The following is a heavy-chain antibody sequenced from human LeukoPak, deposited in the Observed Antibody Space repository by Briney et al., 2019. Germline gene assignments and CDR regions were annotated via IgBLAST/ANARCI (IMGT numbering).Heavy chain of an antibody. V-gene: IGHV4-4*02. J-gene: IGHJ6*02. CDR2: IYHSGST. D-gene: IGHD3-3*01. CDR1: GGSISSSNW. CDR3: ARARTVDQYYDFWSGYYRDYYYGMDV. Sequence: SETLSLTCAVSGGSISSSNWWRWVRQPPGKGLEWIGEIYHSGSTNYNPSLKSRVTISVDKSKNQFSLKLSSVTAADTAVYYCARARTVDQYYDFWSGYYRDYYYGMDVWGQGTTVTASS.